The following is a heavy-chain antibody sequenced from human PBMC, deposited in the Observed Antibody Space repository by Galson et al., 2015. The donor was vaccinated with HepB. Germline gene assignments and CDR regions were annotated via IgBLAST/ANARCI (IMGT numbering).Heavy chain of an antibody. J-gene: IGHJ4*02. Sequence: SLRLSCAASGFTFSSYSMNWVRQAPGKGLEWVSSISSSSSYIYYADSVKGRFTISRDNAKNSLYLQMNSLRAEDTAVYYCTTPYCSSTSCPNYWGQGTLVTVSS. CDR1: GFTFSSYS. CDR3: TTPYCSSTSCPNY. V-gene: IGHV3-21*01. CDR2: ISSSSSYI. D-gene: IGHD2-2*01.